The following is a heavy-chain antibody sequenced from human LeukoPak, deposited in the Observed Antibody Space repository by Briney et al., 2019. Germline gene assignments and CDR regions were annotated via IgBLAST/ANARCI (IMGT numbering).Heavy chain of an antibody. CDR2: IYYSGST. V-gene: IGHV4-59*01. CDR1: GGSMSPYY. Sequence: SETLSLTCTVSGGSMSPYYWSWIRQPPGKGLEWIGYIYYSGSTNYNPSLKSRVTISVDTSKNQFSLKLSSVTAADTAVYYCARDQVGNAFDIWGQGTMVTVSS. J-gene: IGHJ3*02. D-gene: IGHD3-10*01. CDR3: ARDQVGNAFDI.